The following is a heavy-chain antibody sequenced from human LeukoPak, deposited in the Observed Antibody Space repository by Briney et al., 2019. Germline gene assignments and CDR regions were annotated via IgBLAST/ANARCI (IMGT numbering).Heavy chain of an antibody. CDR1: GFTFSSYA. CDR3: ARAGDADYYYYYMDV. CDR2: ISYDGSNK. J-gene: IGHJ6*03. D-gene: IGHD7-27*01. V-gene: IGHV3-30-3*01. Sequence: GRSLRLSCAASGFTFSSYAMHWVRQAPGKGLEWVAVISYDGSNKYYADSVKGRFTISRDNSKNTLYLQMNSLRAEDTAVYYCARAGDADYYYYYMDVWGKGTTVTVSS.